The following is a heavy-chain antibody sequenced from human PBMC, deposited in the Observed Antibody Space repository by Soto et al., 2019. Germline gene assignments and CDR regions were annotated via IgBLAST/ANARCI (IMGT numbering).Heavy chain of an antibody. D-gene: IGHD3-16*01. CDR2: IDSSGEK. Sequence: QVTLKESGPVLVKPTETLTLRCTVSGLSITDSEMGVSWIRQPPGKALEWLAHIDSSGEKSYRTFFKSRLTISKDTSKSQIVLIMTNMDPADTATYYCARRHLAVAVSPWFDPWGQGILVTVSS. CDR1: GLSITDSEMG. J-gene: IGHJ5*02. V-gene: IGHV2-26*01. CDR3: ARRHLAVAVSPWFDP.